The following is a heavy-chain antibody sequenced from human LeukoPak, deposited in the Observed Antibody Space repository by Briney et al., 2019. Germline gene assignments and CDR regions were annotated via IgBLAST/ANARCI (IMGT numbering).Heavy chain of an antibody. Sequence: GGSLRLSCAASGFTVSSNYMTWVRQAPGKGLEWVSLIYSGGGTYYADSVKGRFTISRYNSKNTLYLQLNSLRAEDTAVYYCARLSGSYAFDYWGQGTLVTVSS. V-gene: IGHV3-66*04. J-gene: IGHJ4*02. CDR3: ARLSGSYAFDY. CDR2: IYSGGGT. D-gene: IGHD3-16*01. CDR1: GFTVSSNY.